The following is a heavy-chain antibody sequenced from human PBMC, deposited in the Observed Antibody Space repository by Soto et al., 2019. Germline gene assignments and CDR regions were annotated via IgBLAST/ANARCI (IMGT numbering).Heavy chain of an antibody. J-gene: IGHJ4*01. V-gene: IGHV1-2*02. CDR1: GYTFTAYY. CDR3: ATDGYGAYAF. Sequence: QVLLVQSGAEVKKPGASVKVSCKPFGYTFTAYYIHWVRQAPGQGLECVGWVDPRSGATNYAQRFQGRVVKTRDMSVHTVYMELSGLTSDDTAIYYCATDGYGAYAFWGQGTLVTVSS. D-gene: IGHD4-17*01. CDR2: VDPRSGAT.